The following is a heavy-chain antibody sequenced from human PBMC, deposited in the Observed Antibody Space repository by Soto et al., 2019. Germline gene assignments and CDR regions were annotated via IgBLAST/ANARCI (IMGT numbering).Heavy chain of an antibody. V-gene: IGHV2-5*04. CDR1: GFSLTTSGVG. J-gene: IGHJ4*02. D-gene: IGHD2-21*02. CDR3: VRRVTAFDF. Sequence: QISLKESGPTLVKPTQTLTLTCTFSGFSLTTSGVGVGWIRQPPGKAPEWLALIYWDGDERYRPSLNSRLTITKDTSKNQVVLTMTNMDPVDTGTYYCVRRVTAFDFWGQGLLVTVSS. CDR2: IYWDGDE.